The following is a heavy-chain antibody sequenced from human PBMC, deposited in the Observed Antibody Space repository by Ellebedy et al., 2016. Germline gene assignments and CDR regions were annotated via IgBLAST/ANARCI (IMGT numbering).Heavy chain of an antibody. D-gene: IGHD3-3*01. CDR2: RYYTGST. J-gene: IGHJ3*01. CDR3: VGVAADPSDFDV. CDR1: GGSITSSDYY. Sequence: SETLSLTXSVSGGSITSSDYYWGWIRQAPGKGLEVIGTRYYTGSTHYNLSLISRVTVSLDTPKNHFSLKLTSVTAADTAVYYCVGVAADPSDFDVWGQGTMVTVSS. V-gene: IGHV4-39*07.